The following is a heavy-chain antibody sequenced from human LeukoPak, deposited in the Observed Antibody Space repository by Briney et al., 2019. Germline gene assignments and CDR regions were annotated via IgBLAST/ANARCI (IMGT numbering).Heavy chain of an antibody. CDR2: ISYDGSNK. CDR1: GFTFSSYV. V-gene: IGHV3-30*03. Sequence: GGSLRLSCAASGFTFSSYVMHWVRQAPGKGLEWVAVISYDGSNKYYADSVKGRFTISRDNSKNTLYLQMNSLRAEDTAVYYCARDGRVLRYFDWLNPYYYYYMDVWGKGTTVTVSS. D-gene: IGHD3-9*01. J-gene: IGHJ6*03. CDR3: ARDGRVLRYFDWLNPYYYYYMDV.